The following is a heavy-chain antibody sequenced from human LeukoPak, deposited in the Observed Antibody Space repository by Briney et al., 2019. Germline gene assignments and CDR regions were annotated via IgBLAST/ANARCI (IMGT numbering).Heavy chain of an antibody. J-gene: IGHJ2*01. D-gene: IGHD3/OR15-3a*01. Sequence: GGSLRLSCAASGFNFSTSWMNWVRQAPGKGLVCVSRINTDGSSRSYADSVKGRFTISRDNAKNTLYLQMNSLRAEDTAIYYCTRASAGLSYLDLWGRGTLVTVSS. V-gene: IGHV3-74*01. CDR2: INTDGSSR. CDR3: TRASAGLSYLDL. CDR1: GFNFSTSW.